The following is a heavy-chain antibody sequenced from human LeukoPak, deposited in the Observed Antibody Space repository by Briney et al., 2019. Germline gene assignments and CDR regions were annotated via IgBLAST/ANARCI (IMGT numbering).Heavy chain of an antibody. V-gene: IGHV1-18*01. CDR3: ARDTNAGYSSGLIDY. Sequence: ASVKVSCKASGYTFTSYGISWVRQAPGQGLEWTGWISAYNGNTNYAQKLQGRVTMTTDTSTSTAYMELRSLRSDDTAVYYCARDTNAGYSSGLIDYWGQGTLVTVSS. J-gene: IGHJ4*02. CDR1: GYTFTSYG. D-gene: IGHD6-19*01. CDR2: ISAYNGNT.